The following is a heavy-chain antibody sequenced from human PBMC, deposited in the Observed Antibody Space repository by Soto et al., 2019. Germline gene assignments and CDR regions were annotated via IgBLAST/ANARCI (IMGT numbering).Heavy chain of an antibody. J-gene: IGHJ4*02. CDR2: ISYDETNK. D-gene: IGHD1-7*01. V-gene: IGHV3-30*18. Sequence: QVHLVESGGGVVQPGGSLRLSCAASGFSFSTYGMHWFRQAPGKGLEWVAVISYDETNKYYAESEKGRFTISRDNSKHTLYLEMNSLRVEETAVYYCAKATGTNYDGFDSWGQGTLVTVSS. CDR3: AKATGTNYDGFDS. CDR1: GFSFSTYG.